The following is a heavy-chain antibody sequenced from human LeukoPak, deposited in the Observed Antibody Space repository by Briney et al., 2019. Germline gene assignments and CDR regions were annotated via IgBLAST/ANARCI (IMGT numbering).Heavy chain of an antibody. Sequence: SETLSLTCTVSGGSISSGGYYWSWIRQHPGKGLEWIGYIYYSGSTYYNPSLKSRVTISVDTSKNQFSLKLSSVTAADTAMYYCARGPITMVRGVITPPFDYWGQGTLVTVSS. J-gene: IGHJ4*02. CDR1: GGSISSGGYY. D-gene: IGHD3-10*01. V-gene: IGHV4-31*03. CDR2: IYYSGST. CDR3: ARGPITMVRGVITPPFDY.